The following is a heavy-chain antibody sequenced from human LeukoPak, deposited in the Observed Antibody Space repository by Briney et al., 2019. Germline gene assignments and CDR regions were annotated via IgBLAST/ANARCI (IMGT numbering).Heavy chain of an antibody. CDR1: GFTFSSYA. CDR3: AKDYDFWSGYYTAFDY. Sequence: GGSLRLSCAASGFTFSSYAMSWVRQAPGKGLEWVSAISGSGGRTYYADSVKGGVNISRENAKKTLYVQMNSLRAEDTAVYYCAKDYDFWSGYYTAFDYWGQGTLVTVPS. V-gene: IGHV3-23*01. J-gene: IGHJ4*02. CDR2: ISGSGGRT. D-gene: IGHD3-3*01.